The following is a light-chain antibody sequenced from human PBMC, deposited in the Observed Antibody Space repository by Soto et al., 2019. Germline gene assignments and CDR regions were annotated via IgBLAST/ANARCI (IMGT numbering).Light chain of an antibody. CDR3: QQYGTSEII. V-gene: IGKV3-20*01. Sequence: EIVLTQPPGTLSLSPGEGARLSCSASQSVSSSYLAWYQQKPGQAPRPLMYDTSSRASGIPDRFSGSGSGTDFTLTISRLETEDFAVFYCQQYGTSEIIFGQGTRLEI. J-gene: IGKJ5*01. CDR2: DTS. CDR1: QSVSSSY.